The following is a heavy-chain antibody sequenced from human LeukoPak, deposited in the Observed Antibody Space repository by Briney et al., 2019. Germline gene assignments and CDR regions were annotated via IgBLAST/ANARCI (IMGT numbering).Heavy chain of an antibody. J-gene: IGHJ4*02. CDR1: GFTFSSYA. CDR3: AKRYYDFWSGDPEYYFDY. D-gene: IGHD3-3*01. Sequence: PGGSLRLSCAASGFTFSSYAMSWVRQAPGKGLEWVSGISGSGDSTDYADSVKGRFTISRDNSKNPLYLQMNSLRAEDTAVYYCAKRYYDFWSGDPEYYFDYWGQGTLVTVSS. CDR2: ISGSGDST. V-gene: IGHV3-23*01.